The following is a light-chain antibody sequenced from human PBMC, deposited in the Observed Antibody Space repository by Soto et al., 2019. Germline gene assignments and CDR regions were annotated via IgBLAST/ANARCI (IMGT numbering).Light chain of an antibody. CDR1: ESIDTR. Sequence: DIQMTQSPSTLSVSVGDRVTITCRASESIDTRLAWYQQRPGKAPNLLIYMASSLESGIPSRFSGSGSGTEFTLTISSLQSDDFATYYCQQYSSYPWTFGQGTKVDIK. CDR3: QQYSSYPWT. CDR2: MAS. V-gene: IGKV1-5*03. J-gene: IGKJ1*01.